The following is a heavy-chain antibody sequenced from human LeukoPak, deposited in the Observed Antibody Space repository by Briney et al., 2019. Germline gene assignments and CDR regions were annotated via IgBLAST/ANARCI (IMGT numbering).Heavy chain of an antibody. D-gene: IGHD3-22*01. Sequence: VSVKVSCKASGYTFTGYYMHWVRQAPGQGLEWMGWINPNSGGTNYAQKFQGRVTMTRDTSISTAYMELSRLSSDDTAVYYCVRDYYDSSGSIYFDYWGQGTLVTVSS. CDR2: INPNSGGT. CDR3: VRDYYDSSGSIYFDY. V-gene: IGHV1-2*02. CDR1: GYTFTGYY. J-gene: IGHJ4*02.